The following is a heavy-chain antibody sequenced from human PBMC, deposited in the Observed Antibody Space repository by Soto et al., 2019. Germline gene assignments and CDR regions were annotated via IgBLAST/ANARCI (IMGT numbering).Heavy chain of an antibody. CDR3: AKDRPNSVLMVYAGSEYFQH. Sequence: EVQLLESGGGLVQPGGSLRLSCAASGFTFSSYAMSWVRQAPGKGLEWVSAISGSGGSTYYADSVKGRFTISRDNSKNTLYLQMNSLRAEDTAVYYCAKDRPNSVLMVYAGSEYFQHWGQGTLVTVSS. J-gene: IGHJ1*01. D-gene: IGHD2-8*01. CDR2: ISGSGGST. CDR1: GFTFSSYA. V-gene: IGHV3-23*01.